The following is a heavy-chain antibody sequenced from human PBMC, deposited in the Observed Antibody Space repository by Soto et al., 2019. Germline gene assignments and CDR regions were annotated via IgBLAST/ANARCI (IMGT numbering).Heavy chain of an antibody. CDR3: AKDYLGSSDYYYGMDV. CDR1: GFTFSSYG. Sequence: QVQLVESGGGVVQPGRSLRLSCAASGFTFSSYGMHWVRQAPGKGLEWVAVISYDGSNKYYADSVKGRFTISRDNSKNTLYLQMNSLRAEDTAVYYCAKDYLGSSDYYYGMDVWGQGTTVTVSS. V-gene: IGHV3-30*18. D-gene: IGHD2-15*01. J-gene: IGHJ6*02. CDR2: ISYDGSNK.